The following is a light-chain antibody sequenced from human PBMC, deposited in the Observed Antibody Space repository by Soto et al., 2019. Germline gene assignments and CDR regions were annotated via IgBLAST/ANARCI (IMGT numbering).Light chain of an antibody. CDR1: QSISSW. J-gene: IGKJ4*01. V-gene: IGKV1-5*01. CDR3: QQYNSYLLT. CDR2: DAS. Sequence: DIQMTQSPSTLSASVGDRVTITCRASQSISSWFAWYQQKPGKAPKLLIYDASSLESGVPSRFSGSGSGTEFTLTISTLQPDDFATYYFQQYNSYLLTFGGGTKVEIK.